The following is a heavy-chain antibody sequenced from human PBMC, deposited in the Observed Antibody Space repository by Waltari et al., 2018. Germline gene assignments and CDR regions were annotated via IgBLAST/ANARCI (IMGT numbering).Heavy chain of an antibody. CDR2: INHSGST. V-gene: IGHV4-34*01. CDR1: GGSFSGYY. Sequence: QVQLQQWGAGLLKPSETLSLTCAVYGGSFSGYYWSWIRQPPGKGLEWIGEINHSGSTPYNPSLKSRVTISVDTSKNQFSLKLSSVTAADTAVYYCARGDKGFILTGYPAPFDYWGQGTLVTVSS. D-gene: IGHD3-9*01. CDR3: ARGDKGFILTGYPAPFDY. J-gene: IGHJ4*02.